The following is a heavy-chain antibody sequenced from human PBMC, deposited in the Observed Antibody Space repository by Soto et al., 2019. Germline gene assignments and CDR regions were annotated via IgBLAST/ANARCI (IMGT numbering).Heavy chain of an antibody. CDR1: GGSVNNISDY. V-gene: IGHV4-61*01. Sequence: QVQLQESGPGLVKPSETLSLTCTVSGGSVNNISDYWSWVRQPPGKGLEWIGYIYYSGSADYNPSLCSRVTISLDTSKNQFSLKLSSVTTADTAVYYCAREVGFGYYYYHMDLWGQGTTVTVSS. J-gene: IGHJ6*02. CDR2: IYYSGSA. CDR3: AREVGFGYYYYHMDL. D-gene: IGHD3-10*01.